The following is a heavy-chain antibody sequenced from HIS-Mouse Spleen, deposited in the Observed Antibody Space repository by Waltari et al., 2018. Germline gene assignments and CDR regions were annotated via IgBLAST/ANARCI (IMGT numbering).Heavy chain of an antibody. CDR2: IYYSGST. Sequence: QLQLQESGPGLVKPSETLSLTCTVSGGSISSSSYYWGWIRQPPGKGLEGIASIYYSGSTYYNPSLKSRVTISVDTSKNQFSLKLSSVTAADTAVYYCAREFGLLPPISSRDYDAFDIWGQGTMVTVSS. D-gene: IGHD3-10*01. J-gene: IGHJ3*02. CDR1: GGSISSSSYY. V-gene: IGHV4-39*07. CDR3: AREFGLLPPISSRDYDAFDI.